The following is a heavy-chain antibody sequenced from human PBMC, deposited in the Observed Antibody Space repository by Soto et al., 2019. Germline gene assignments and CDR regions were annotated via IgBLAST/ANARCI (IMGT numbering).Heavy chain of an antibody. CDR3: AKAATITTLYNFDF. CDR2: ISDSGGST. J-gene: IGHJ4*02. D-gene: IGHD4-4*01. CDR1: GFTFSSFG. Sequence: EVQLLESGGGLVQPGGSLRLSCAASGFTFSSFGMNWVRQAPGKGLEWVSLISDSGGSTYHADSVKGRFTISRDNSKNTLYLQMNSLRAEDTVVYYCAKAATITTLYNFDFWGQGTLVTVSS. V-gene: IGHV3-23*01.